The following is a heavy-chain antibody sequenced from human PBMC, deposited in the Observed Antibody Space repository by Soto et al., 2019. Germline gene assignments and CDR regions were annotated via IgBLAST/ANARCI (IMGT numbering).Heavy chain of an antibody. V-gene: IGHV3-30-3*01. CDR2: ISYDGSNK. D-gene: IGHD1-1*01. Sequence: QVQLVESGGGVVQPGRSLRLSCAASGFTFSSYAMHWVRQAPGKGLEWVAVISYDGSNKYYADSVKGRFTISRDTSKNTLYLHMKSLRAEDTAVYYCASPRLSSDGTTPIDYWGQGTLVTVSS. CDR3: ASPRLSSDGTTPIDY. CDR1: GFTFSSYA. J-gene: IGHJ4*02.